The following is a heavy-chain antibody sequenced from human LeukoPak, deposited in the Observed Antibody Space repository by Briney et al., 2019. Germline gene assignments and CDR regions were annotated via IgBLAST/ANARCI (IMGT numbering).Heavy chain of an antibody. Sequence: GGSLRLSCAASGFTFSSYDMHWVRHATGKGVEGVSAIGTAGTTYYPGSLKGRFTISRENAKNSLYLQMNSLRAGDTAVYYCARGKRYYGSGDLGGFDPWGQGTLVTVSS. CDR1: GFTFSSYD. D-gene: IGHD3-10*01. CDR2: IGTAGTT. J-gene: IGHJ5*02. CDR3: ARGKRYYGSGDLGGFDP. V-gene: IGHV3-13*01.